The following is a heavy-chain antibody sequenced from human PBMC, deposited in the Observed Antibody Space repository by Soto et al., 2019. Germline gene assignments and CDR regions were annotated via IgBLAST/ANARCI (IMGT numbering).Heavy chain of an antibody. CDR1: GFTFSSYG. CDR3: VKEGSSGWPYYYGLDV. J-gene: IGHJ6*02. Sequence: QVQLVESGGGVVQPGRSLRLSCAASGFTFSSYGMHWVRQAPGKGLEWVAAISYDGSNKYYADSVKGRFTIARDNSKNTLILHMSSLSAEDKAVYYCVKEGSSGWPYYYGLDVWGQGTSVTVSS. CDR2: ISYDGSNK. V-gene: IGHV3-30*18. D-gene: IGHD6-19*01.